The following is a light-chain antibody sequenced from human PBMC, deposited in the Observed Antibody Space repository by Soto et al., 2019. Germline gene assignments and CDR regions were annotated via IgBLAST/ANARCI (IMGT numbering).Light chain of an antibody. CDR1: SCDVGGYNF. CDR2: EVA. Sequence: QSALTQTASVSGSPGQSITMSCTGTSCDVGGYNFVSWYQQHPGKAPKLIVHEVANRLSGVSGRFSGSKSGNTAFLTISGLQAEDEAVYYCCSHSSSITWMFGGGTKLTVL. V-gene: IGLV2-14*03. CDR3: CSHSSSITWM. J-gene: IGLJ3*02.